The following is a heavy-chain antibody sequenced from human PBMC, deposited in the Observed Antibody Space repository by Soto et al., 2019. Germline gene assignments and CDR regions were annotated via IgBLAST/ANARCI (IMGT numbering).Heavy chain of an antibody. CDR1: GFTFSSYA. V-gene: IGHV3-30-3*01. J-gene: IGHJ2*01. Sequence: PGGSLRLSCAASGFTFSSYAMHWVRQAPGKGLEWVAVISYDGSNKYYADSVKGRFTISRDNSKNTLYLQMNSLRLEDTAVYYCARSLWRDDYNWGYFDFWGRGTLV. D-gene: IGHD4-4*01. CDR3: ARSLWRDDYNWGYFDF. CDR2: ISYDGSNK.